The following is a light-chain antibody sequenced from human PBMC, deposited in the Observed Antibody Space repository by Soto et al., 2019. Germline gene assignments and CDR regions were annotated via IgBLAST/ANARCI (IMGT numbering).Light chain of an antibody. CDR3: QQRSNWPIT. CDR1: QSDTNAY. J-gene: IGKJ3*01. CDR2: GAS. Sequence: EMVVTQSPGTLSLSPGERATLSCRASQSDTNAYLTWYQQKPGQAPRLLIYGASTRATGIPDRFSGSGSGTDFTLTISRVEPEDFAVYYCQQRSNWPITFGPGTKVEIK. V-gene: IGKV3D-20*02.